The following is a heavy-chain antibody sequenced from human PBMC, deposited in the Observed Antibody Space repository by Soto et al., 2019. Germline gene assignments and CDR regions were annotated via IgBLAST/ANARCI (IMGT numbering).Heavy chain of an antibody. Sequence: GGSLRLSCAASGFTFSSYSMNWVRQAPGKGLEWVSYISSSSSTIYYADSVKGRFTISRDNAKNSLYLQMNSLRAEDTAVYYCARAYYDYIWGSYRPEGDDYWGQGTLVTVSS. J-gene: IGHJ4*02. CDR2: ISSSSSTI. CDR3: ARAYYDYIWGSYRPEGDDY. D-gene: IGHD3-16*02. V-gene: IGHV3-48*01. CDR1: GFTFSSYS.